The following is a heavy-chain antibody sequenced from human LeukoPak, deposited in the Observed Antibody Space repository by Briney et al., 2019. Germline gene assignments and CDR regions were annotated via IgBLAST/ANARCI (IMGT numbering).Heavy chain of an antibody. J-gene: IGHJ4*02. D-gene: IGHD3-3*01. CDR3: ARGGAIWFDY. CDR2: IYHSGST. Sequence: PSQTLSLTCAVSGGSISSGGYSWSWIRQPPGKGLEWIGYIYHSGSTYYNPSLKSRVTISVDRSKNQFSLKLSSVTAADTAVYYCARGGAIWFDYWGQGTLVTVSS. V-gene: IGHV4-30-2*01. CDR1: GGSISSGGYS.